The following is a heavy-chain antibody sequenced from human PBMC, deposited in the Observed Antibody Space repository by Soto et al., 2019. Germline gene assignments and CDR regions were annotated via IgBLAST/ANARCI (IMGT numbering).Heavy chain of an antibody. D-gene: IGHD6-19*01. CDR3: ARESSGWFLYYYYGMDV. V-gene: IGHV4-4*02. Sequence: ETLSLTCAVSGGSISSSNWWSWVRQPPGKGLEWIGEIYHSGSTNYNPSLKSRVTISVDKSKNQFSLKLSSVTAADTAVYYCARESSGWFLYYYYGMDVWGQGTTVTVSS. CDR2: IYHSGST. CDR1: GGSISSSNW. J-gene: IGHJ6*02.